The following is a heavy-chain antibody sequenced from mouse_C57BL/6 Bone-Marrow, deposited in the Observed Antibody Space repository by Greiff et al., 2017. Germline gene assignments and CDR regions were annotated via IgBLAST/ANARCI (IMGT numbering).Heavy chain of an antibody. Sequence: EVKLVESGGDLVKPGGSLKLSCAASGFTFSSYGMSWVRQTPDKRLEWVATISSGGSYTYYPDSVKGRFTISRDKAKNTLYLQMSSLKSEDTAMYYCARQGGGFDYWGQGTTLTVSS. CDR3: ARQGGGFDY. CDR2: ISSGGSYT. CDR1: GFTFSSYG. J-gene: IGHJ2*01. V-gene: IGHV5-6*01.